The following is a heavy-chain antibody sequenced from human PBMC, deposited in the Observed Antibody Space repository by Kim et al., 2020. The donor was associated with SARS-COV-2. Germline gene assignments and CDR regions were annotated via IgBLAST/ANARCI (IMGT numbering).Heavy chain of an antibody. D-gene: IGHD1-26*01. CDR3: ARVGARDYYYYGIDV. J-gene: IGHJ6*02. CDR2: IYYSGST. V-gene: IGHV4-59*13. Sequence: SETLSLTCTVSGGSISSYYWSWIRQPPGKGLEWIGYIYYSGSTNYNPSLKSRVTISVDTSKNQFSLKLSSVTAADTAVYYCARVGARDYYYYGIDVWGQGTTVTVSS. CDR1: GGSISSYY.